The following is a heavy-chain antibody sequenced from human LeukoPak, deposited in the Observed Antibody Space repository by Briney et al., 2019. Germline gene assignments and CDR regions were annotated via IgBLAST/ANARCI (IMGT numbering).Heavy chain of an antibody. CDR1: GGSISSSSYY. J-gene: IGHJ3*02. CDR2: IYYSGST. D-gene: IGHD3-10*01. V-gene: IGHV4-61*05. Sequence: PSETLSLTCTVSGGSISSSSYYWGWIRQPPGKGLEWIGYIYYSGSTNYNPSLKSRVTISVDTSKNQFSLKLSSVTAADTAVYYCARGRAHDAFDIWGQGTMVTVSS. CDR3: ARGRAHDAFDI.